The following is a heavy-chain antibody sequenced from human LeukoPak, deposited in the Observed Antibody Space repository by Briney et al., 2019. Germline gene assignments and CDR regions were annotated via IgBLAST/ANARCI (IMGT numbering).Heavy chain of an antibody. D-gene: IGHD3-3*01. CDR1: GGSISSSSYY. Sequence: PSETLSLTCTVSGGSISSSSYYWGWIRQPPGKGLEWIGSIYYSGSTYYNPSLKSRVTISVDTSKNQFSLKLSSVTAADTAVYYCARDGTRYYDFWSGYSAPNWFDPWGQGTLVTVSS. CDR2: IYYSGST. CDR3: ARDGTRYYDFWSGYSAPNWFDP. V-gene: IGHV4-39*07. J-gene: IGHJ5*02.